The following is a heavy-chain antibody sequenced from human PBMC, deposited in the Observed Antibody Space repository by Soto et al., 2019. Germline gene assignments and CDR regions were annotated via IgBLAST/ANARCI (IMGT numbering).Heavy chain of an antibody. Sequence: PGGSLRLSCAASGFTFSGSAMHWVRQASGKGLEWVGRIRSKANSYATAYAASVKGRFTISRDDSKNTAYLQMNSLKTEDTAVYYCTRDEDIVVVVAATGSDENWFDPWGQGTLVTVSS. V-gene: IGHV3-73*01. CDR3: TRDEDIVVVVAATGSDENWFDP. D-gene: IGHD2-15*01. CDR1: GFTFSGSA. CDR2: IRSKANSYAT. J-gene: IGHJ5*02.